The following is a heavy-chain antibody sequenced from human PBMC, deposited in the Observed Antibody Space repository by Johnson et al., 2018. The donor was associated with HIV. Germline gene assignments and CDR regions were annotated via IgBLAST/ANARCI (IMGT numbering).Heavy chain of an antibody. CDR3: AKDNPGVSHAFDI. CDR1: VFTFSSYW. J-gene: IGHJ3*02. Sequence: VQLVESGGGVVQPGRSLRLSCAASVFTFSSYWMSWVRQAPGKGLEWVANIKQDGSEKYYADSVKGRFTISRDNSKNTLYLQMNSLRAEDTAVYYCAKDNPGVSHAFDIWGQGTMVTVSS. V-gene: IGHV3-7*01. D-gene: IGHD1-14*01. CDR2: IKQDGSEK.